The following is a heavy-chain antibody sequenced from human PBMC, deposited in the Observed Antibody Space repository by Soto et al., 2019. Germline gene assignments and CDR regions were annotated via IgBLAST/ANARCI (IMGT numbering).Heavy chain of an antibody. D-gene: IGHD1-26*01. Sequence: EVQLVESGGGLVQPGGSLRLSCAASGFACSSYWMHWVRQAPGKGLVWVSSITSDGSSTSYADSVKGRCTVSRDNAKHTLDLQMYGLRGDDTAVSDCSSDTMGATADYWGQGSMVTVSS. V-gene: IGHV3-74*01. J-gene: IGHJ4*02. CDR2: ITSDGSST. CDR1: GFACSSYW. CDR3: SSDTMGATADY.